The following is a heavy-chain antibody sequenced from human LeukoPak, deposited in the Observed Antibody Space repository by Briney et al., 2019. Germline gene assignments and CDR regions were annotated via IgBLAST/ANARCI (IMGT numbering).Heavy chain of an antibody. V-gene: IGHV3-23*01. J-gene: IGHJ5*01. CDR2: KCYTAGCK. CDR3: AKERPNFHENSGYYYRRDGDS. CDR1: GFLYQMYA. Sequence: GGSLRLPCHVCGFLYQMYAMIWASHPPAKTLEWVASKCYTAGCKFYPDFVERRFTISRDISKNVLNLRMNSVTADDDAIYPCAKERPNFHENSGYYYRRDGDSGGQGTLVTVSS. D-gene: IGHD3-22*01.